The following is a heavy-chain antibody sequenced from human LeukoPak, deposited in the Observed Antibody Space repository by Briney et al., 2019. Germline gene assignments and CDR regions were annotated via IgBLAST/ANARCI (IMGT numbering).Heavy chain of an antibody. V-gene: IGHV4-34*01. J-gene: IGHJ5*02. Sequence: SETLSLTCAVYGGSFSGYYWSWLRQPPGKGLEWIGEINHSGSTNYNPSLKSRVTISVDTSKNQLSLKLSSVTAADTAVYYCARGGYYGSGNDFRFDPWGQGTLVTVSS. CDR1: GGSFSGYY. D-gene: IGHD3-10*01. CDR3: ARGGYYGSGNDFRFDP. CDR2: INHSGST.